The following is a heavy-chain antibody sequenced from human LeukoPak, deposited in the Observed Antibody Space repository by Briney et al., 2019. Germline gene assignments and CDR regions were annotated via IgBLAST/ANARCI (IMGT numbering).Heavy chain of an antibody. V-gene: IGHV4-4*07. Sequence: SETLSLTCTVSGGSMSSYYWSWIRQPAGKGLEWIGRVYSSGSSNYNPSLESRVTMSLDTSKKQFSLRLTSVTAADTAVYYCARDGGYDGTNWFDPWGQGTLVTVSS. D-gene: IGHD5-12*01. J-gene: IGHJ5*02. CDR1: GGSMSSYY. CDR2: VYSSGSS. CDR3: ARDGGYDGTNWFDP.